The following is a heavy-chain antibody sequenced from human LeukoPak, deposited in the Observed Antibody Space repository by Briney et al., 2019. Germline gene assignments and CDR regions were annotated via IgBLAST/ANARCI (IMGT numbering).Heavy chain of an antibody. CDR3: ARDHDFWSGYYARDSDAFDI. J-gene: IGHJ3*02. CDR2: IYTSGST. Sequence: SETLSLTCTVSGGSISSGSYYWSWIPQPAGKGLEWIVRIYTSGSTNYNPSLKSRVTISEDTSKNQFSLKLSSVAAADAAVYYCARDHDFWSGYYARDSDAFDIWGQGTMVTVSS. V-gene: IGHV4-61*02. CDR1: GGSISSGSYY. D-gene: IGHD3-3*01.